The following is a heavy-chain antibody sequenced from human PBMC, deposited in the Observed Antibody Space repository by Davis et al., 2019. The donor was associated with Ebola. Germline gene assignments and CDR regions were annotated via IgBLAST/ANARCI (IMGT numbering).Heavy chain of an antibody. D-gene: IGHD6-19*01. CDR1: GFTFSSHA. CDR3: AKDTSNVWFDV. CDR2: VSGSGDTT. J-gene: IGHJ3*01. V-gene: IGHV3-23*01. Sequence: GESLKISCAASGFTFSSHAMSWVRQAPGKGLEWVSGVSGSGDTTYYADSVKGRFTISRDNSKNTLHLQMNSLRVEDTAIYYCAKDTSNVWFDVWGQGTMVTVSS.